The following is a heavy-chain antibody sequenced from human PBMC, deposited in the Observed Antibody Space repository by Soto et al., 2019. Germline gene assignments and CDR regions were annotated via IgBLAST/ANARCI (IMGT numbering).Heavy chain of an antibody. CDR3: AKEMGDYYDSSGSWFDP. CDR1: GFTFSSYV. Sequence: ELQLLESGGGLVQPGGSLRLSCAASGFTFSSYVMSWVRQAPGKGLEWGSAISGSGGNTYYADSVKGRFTISRDNSKNTLFLQMNSLRAEDTALYFCAKEMGDYYDSSGSWFDPWGQGTLVTVSS. J-gene: IGHJ5*02. V-gene: IGHV3-23*01. CDR2: ISGSGGNT. D-gene: IGHD3-22*01.